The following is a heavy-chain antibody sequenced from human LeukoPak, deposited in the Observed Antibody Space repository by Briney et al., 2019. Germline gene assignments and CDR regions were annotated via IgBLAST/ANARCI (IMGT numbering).Heavy chain of an antibody. CDR3: AKDIDYDSSGYFDY. CDR1: GFTFDDYV. J-gene: IGHJ4*02. V-gene: IGHV3-9*01. D-gene: IGHD3-22*01. CDR2: ISWNSGSI. Sequence: PGRSLRLSCAASGFTFDDYVMHWVRQAPGKGLEWVSGISWNSGSIGYADSVKGRFTISRDNAKNSLYLQMNSLRAEDTALYYCAKDIDYDSSGYFDYWGQGTLVTVSS.